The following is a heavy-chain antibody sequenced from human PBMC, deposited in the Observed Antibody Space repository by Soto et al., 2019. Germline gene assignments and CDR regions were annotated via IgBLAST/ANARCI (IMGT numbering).Heavy chain of an antibody. CDR2: ISGSGGST. CDR3: AKDEWWLPDPYYYYGMDV. V-gene: IGHV3-23*01. D-gene: IGHD5-12*01. Sequence: GGSLRLSCAASGFTFSSYAMSWVRQAPGKGLEWVSAISGSGGSTYYADSVKGRFTISRDNSKNTLYLQMNSLRAEDTAVYYCAKDEWWLPDPYYYYGMDVWGQGTTVTVSS. CDR1: GFTFSSYA. J-gene: IGHJ6*02.